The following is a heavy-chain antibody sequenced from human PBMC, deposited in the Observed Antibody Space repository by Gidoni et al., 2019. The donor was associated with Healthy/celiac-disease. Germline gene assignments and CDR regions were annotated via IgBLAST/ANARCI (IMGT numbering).Heavy chain of an antibody. CDR1: GYTFTSYG. J-gene: IGHJ4*02. CDR3: ARNYDYGDYGLFDY. Sequence: QVQLVQSGAEVKKPVASVKVSCKASGYTFTSYGITWVRQAPGQGLEWMGRISAYNGNTNYAQKLQGRVTMTTDTSTSTVSMELRSLRSDDTAMYYWARNYDYGDYGLFDYWGQGTLVTVSS. D-gene: IGHD4-17*01. CDR2: ISAYNGNT. V-gene: IGHV1-18*01.